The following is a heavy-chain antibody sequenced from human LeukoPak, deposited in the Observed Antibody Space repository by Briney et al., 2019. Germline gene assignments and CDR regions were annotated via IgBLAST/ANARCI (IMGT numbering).Heavy chain of an antibody. V-gene: IGHV4-39*01. J-gene: IGHJ4*02. CDR3: ARRDYGDYETLIDY. D-gene: IGHD4-17*01. CDR2: IYYSGST. CDR1: GGSISTSSYY. Sequence: SETLSLTCTVSGGSISTSSYYWGWIRQPPGKGLEWIGSIYYSGSTYYNPSLKSRVTISVDTSKNQFSLKLSSVTAADTAVYYCARRDYGDYETLIDYWAREPWSPSPQ.